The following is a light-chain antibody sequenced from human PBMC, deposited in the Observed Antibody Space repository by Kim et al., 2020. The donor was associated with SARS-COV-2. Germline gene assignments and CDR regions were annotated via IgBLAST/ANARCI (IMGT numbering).Light chain of an antibody. V-gene: IGLV1-44*01. CDR3: AAWDDSLNGPWV. Sequence: QRVHISCSGSSSHIGTNTVGWYQQLPGTAPKLLMYDDNQRPSGVPDRFSGSRSGTSASLAINGLQSEDEADYYCAAWDDSLNGPWVFGGGTQLTVL. CDR2: DDN. CDR1: SSHIGTNT. J-gene: IGLJ3*02.